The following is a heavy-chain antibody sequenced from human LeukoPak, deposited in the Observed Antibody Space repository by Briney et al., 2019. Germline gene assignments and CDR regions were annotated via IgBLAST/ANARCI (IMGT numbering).Heavy chain of an antibody. V-gene: IGHV4-59*11. Sequence: SETLSLTCTVSGGSISSHYWSWIRQPPGKGLEWIGYIYYSGSTNYNPSLKSRVTISVDTSKNQFSLKLSSVTAADTAVYYCARVVTMVRQGENWFDPWGQGTLVTVSS. J-gene: IGHJ5*02. CDR1: GGSISSHY. CDR3: ARVVTMVRQGENWFDP. D-gene: IGHD3-10*01. CDR2: IYYSGST.